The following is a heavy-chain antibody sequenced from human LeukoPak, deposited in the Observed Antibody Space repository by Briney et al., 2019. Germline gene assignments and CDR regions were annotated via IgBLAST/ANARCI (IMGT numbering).Heavy chain of an antibody. CDR1: GFTFSRYG. CDR3: ATEGSDSAFDI. CDR2: IAYDGSSK. D-gene: IGHD2-21*02. Sequence: GGCLRLSCATSGFTFSRYGMHWVRQAPGKGLEWVAFIAYDGSSKYYADSVKGRFTISRDNSKNTLYLQMNSLRVEDTAVSFCATEGSDSAFDIWGQGTMVTVSS. V-gene: IGHV3-30*02. J-gene: IGHJ3*02.